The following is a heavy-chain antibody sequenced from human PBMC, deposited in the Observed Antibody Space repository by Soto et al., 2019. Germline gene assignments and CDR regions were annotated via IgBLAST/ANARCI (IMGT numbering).Heavy chain of an antibody. CDR2: IYYSGNP. V-gene: IGHV4-59*08. CDR1: GWSISSYY. Sequence: QVQLQESGPGLVKPSETLSLTCTVSGWSISSYYWSWIRQPPGKGLEWIGYIYYSGNPNYNPSLKSRVTISQDPSKNQCSLSLSSVTAADTAVYSCARHYGDGYDYLDYWGQGTLVTVSS. D-gene: IGHD5-12*01. CDR3: ARHYGDGYDYLDY. J-gene: IGHJ4*02.